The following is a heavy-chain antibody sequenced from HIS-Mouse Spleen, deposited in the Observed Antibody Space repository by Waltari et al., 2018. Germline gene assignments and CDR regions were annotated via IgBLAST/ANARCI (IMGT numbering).Heavy chain of an antibody. CDR3: ARDYGSGSYYAFDI. J-gene: IGHJ3*02. CDR1: GVSFSGYY. Sequence: QVQLQQWGAGLLKPSETLSLTCAVYGVSFSGYYWSWIRQPPGKGLEWIGEINHSGRTNYNPSLKSRVTISVDTSKNQFSLKLSSVTAADTAVYYCARDYGSGSYYAFDIWGQGTMVTVSS. CDR2: INHSGRT. D-gene: IGHD3-10*01. V-gene: IGHV4-34*01.